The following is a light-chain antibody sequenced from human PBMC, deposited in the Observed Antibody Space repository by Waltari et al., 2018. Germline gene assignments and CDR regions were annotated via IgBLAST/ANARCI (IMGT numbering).Light chain of an antibody. J-gene: IGKJ3*01. CDR2: DAS. Sequence: DIQMTQSPSSLSASVGDRVTITCQARQDISNYLLWYQQKPGKAPRVLIYDASTLERGVPSRFSGSGSGTDFTFTIAALQPEDFATYFCQHYDNFPFTFGPGTTVDVK. V-gene: IGKV1-33*01. CDR3: QHYDNFPFT. CDR1: QDISNY.